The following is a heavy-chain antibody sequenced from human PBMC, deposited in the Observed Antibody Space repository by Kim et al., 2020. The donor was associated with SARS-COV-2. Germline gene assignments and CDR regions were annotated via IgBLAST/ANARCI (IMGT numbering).Heavy chain of an antibody. CDR1: GGTFSSYA. CDR2: IIPILGTA. J-gene: IGHJ3*02. V-gene: IGHV1-69*13. Sequence: SVKVSCKASGGTFSSYAISWVRQAPGQGLEWMGGIIPILGTANYAQKFQGRVTITADESTSTAYMELSSLRSEDTAVYYCARDLYFGYTIFGVVIDPSDAFDIWGQGTMVTVSS. D-gene: IGHD3-3*01. CDR3: ARDLYFGYTIFGVVIDPSDAFDI.